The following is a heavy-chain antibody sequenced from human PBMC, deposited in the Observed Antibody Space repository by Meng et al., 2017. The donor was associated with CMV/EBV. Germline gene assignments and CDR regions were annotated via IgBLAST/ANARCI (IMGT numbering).Heavy chain of an antibody. V-gene: IGHV1-69*10. Sequence: SVKVSCKASGGTFSSYAISWVRQAPGQGLEWMGGIIPILGIANYAQKFQGRVTITADKSTSTAYMELSSLRSEDTAVYYCARGTYQTGYSSGWSQEFDYWGQGTLVTVSS. D-gene: IGHD6-19*01. CDR3: ARGTYQTGYSSGWSQEFDY. CDR2: IIPILGIA. CDR1: GGTFSSYA. J-gene: IGHJ4*02.